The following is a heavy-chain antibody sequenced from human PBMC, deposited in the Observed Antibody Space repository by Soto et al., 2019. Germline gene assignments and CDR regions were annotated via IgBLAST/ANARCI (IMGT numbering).Heavy chain of an antibody. D-gene: IGHD6-6*01. J-gene: IGHJ4*02. CDR2: IKPDGSGK. V-gene: IGHV3-7*01. CDR3: ARDVGVQELDY. CDR1: GFTFRSNW. Sequence: PGGSLRLSCAASGFTFRSNWMSWVRQAPGRGLEWVANIKPDGSGKYYLDSVRGRFTISRDNAENSLFLQIDSLGVEDTAVYYCARDVGVQELDYWGQGTLVTVSS.